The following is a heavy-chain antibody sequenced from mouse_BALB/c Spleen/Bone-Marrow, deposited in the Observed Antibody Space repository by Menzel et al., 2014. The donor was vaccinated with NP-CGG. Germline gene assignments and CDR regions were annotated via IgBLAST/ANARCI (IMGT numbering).Heavy chain of an antibody. CDR3: ARAYYRYAMDY. V-gene: IGHV3-5*02. CDR2: MYYSGTI. CDR1: GISITTGNYR. Sequence: DVKLVESGPGLVKPSQTVSLTCTVTGISITTGNYRWSWIRQFPGNKLEWIGFMYYSGTITYNPSLTSRTTITRDTSKNQFFLEMNSLTTEDTATYYCARAYYRYAMDYWGQGTSVTVSS. J-gene: IGHJ4*01. D-gene: IGHD2-14*01.